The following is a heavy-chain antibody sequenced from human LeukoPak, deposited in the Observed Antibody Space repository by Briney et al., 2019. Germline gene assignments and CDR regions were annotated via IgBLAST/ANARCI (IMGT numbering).Heavy chain of an antibody. CDR3: AKRIAAAGPYFDY. CDR1: GFTFSTYG. CDR2: ISNDGSTK. J-gene: IGHJ4*02. Sequence: PGGSLRLSCAASGFTFSTYGIHWVRQAPGKGLEWVAVISNDGSTKWYADSVKGRFTISRDNSKNTLYLQMNSLRAEDTALYYCAKRIAAAGPYFDYWGQGTLVTVSS. V-gene: IGHV3-30*18. D-gene: IGHD6-13*01.